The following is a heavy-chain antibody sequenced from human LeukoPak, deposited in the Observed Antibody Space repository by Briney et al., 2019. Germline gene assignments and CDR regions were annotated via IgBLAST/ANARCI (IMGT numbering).Heavy chain of an antibody. Sequence: SQTLSLTCAISGDSVSSTSAAWNWIRQSPSRGLEWLGRTYYTRSKWYNEYAVSVRSRITINPDTSKNQFSLKLSSVTAADTAVYYCARERVRGYSYGAPFDYWGQGTLVTVSS. CDR2: TYYTRSKWYN. D-gene: IGHD5-18*01. CDR1: GDSVSSTSAA. CDR3: ARERVRGYSYGAPFDY. V-gene: IGHV6-1*01. J-gene: IGHJ4*02.